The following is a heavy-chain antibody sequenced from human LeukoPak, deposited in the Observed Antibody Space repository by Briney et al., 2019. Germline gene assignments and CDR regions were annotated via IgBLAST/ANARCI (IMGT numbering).Heavy chain of an antibody. CDR2: MNPSSRNT. V-gene: IGHV1-8*01. D-gene: IGHD3-3*01. J-gene: IGHJ3*02. CDR1: GYTFSNYD. CDR3: TRAWSGESDAFDI. Sequence: ASVKVSCKASGYTFSNYDINWVRRATGQGLEWMGWMNPSSRNTGYAQKFQGRVTMTWSTSMTTAYMELSSLRSEDTAMYYCTRAWSGESDAFDIWGQGTMVTVSS.